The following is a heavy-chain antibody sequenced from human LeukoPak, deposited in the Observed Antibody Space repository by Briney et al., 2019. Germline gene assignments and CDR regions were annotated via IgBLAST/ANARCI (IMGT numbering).Heavy chain of an antibody. CDR2: IYYSGST. CDR1: GGSISSGDYY. CDR3: ARLRQKADWYFDL. J-gene: IGHJ2*01. D-gene: IGHD4-17*01. V-gene: IGHV4-30-4*08. Sequence: PSETLSLTCTVSGGSISSGDYYWNWIRQPPGKGLEWIGHIYYSGSTYYDPSLKSRVTISVDTSKNQFSLKLSSVTAADTAVYYCARLRQKADWYFDLWGRGTLVTVSS.